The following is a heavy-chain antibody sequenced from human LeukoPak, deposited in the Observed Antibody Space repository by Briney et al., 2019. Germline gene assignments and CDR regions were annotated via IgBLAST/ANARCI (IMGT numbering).Heavy chain of an antibody. D-gene: IGHD3-9*01. CDR1: GYTFTGYY. CDR2: INPNSGGT. CDR3: ARDPGGYYDILTGHYTPYYGMDV. Sequence: ASVKVSCKASGYTFTGYYMHWVRQAPGQGLEWMGWINPNSGGTNYAQKFQGRVTMTRDTSISTAYMELSRLRSDDTAVYYCARDPGGYYDILTGHYTPYYGMDVWSQGTTVTVSS. J-gene: IGHJ6*02. V-gene: IGHV1-2*02.